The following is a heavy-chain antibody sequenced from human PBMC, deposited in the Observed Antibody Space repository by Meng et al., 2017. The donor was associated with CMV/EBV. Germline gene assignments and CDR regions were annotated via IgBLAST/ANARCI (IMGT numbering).Heavy chain of an antibody. CDR2: IIPILGIA. CDR1: VCTFSSYT. J-gene: IGHJ6*02. CDR3: ARGPSSIAASQYYYYGMDV. D-gene: IGHD6-6*01. Sequence: SVNVSCKASVCTFSSYTISWVRQASGQGLEWMGRIIPILGIANHAQKFQGRVTITADKSTSTAYMELSSLRSEETAVYYCARGPSSIAASQYYYYGMDVWGQGTTVTVSS. V-gene: IGHV1-69*02.